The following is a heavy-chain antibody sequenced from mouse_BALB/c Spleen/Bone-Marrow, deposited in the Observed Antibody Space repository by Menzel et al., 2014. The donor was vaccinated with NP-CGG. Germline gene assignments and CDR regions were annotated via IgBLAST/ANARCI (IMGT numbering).Heavy chain of an antibody. V-gene: IGHV1-87*01. CDR3: ARNYYYGSSVSAMDY. J-gene: IGHJ4*01. CDR2: IYPGDGDT. Sequence: QVHVKQSGAELARPGASVKLSCKASGYTFTSYWMQWVKQRPGQGLEWIGAIYPGDGDTRNTQKFKSQATFTADKSSSTAYMQLSSVASEDSAVYYCARNYYYGSSVSAMDYWGQGTSVTVSS. D-gene: IGHD1-1*01. CDR1: GYTFTSYW.